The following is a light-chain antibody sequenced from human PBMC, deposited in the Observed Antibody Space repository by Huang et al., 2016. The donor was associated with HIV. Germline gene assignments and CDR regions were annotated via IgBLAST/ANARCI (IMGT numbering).Light chain of an antibody. J-gene: IGKJ1*01. Sequence: EIVMTQSPATLSVSPGERATLSCRASQRVDINLAWYQQKVGQPPRLLVYGASTRGTGIRTRFSGSGSGTEFNLTISSLQSEDFAVYYCQQFNPWPPWTFGQGTRVEIK. CDR3: QQFNPWPPWT. CDR1: QRVDIN. V-gene: IGKV3-15*01. CDR2: GAS.